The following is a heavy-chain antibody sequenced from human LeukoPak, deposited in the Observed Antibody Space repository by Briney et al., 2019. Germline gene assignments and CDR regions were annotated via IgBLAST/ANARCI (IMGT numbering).Heavy chain of an antibody. J-gene: IGHJ4*02. CDR3: ARVGVLLWFGELPIFDY. V-gene: IGHV3-23*01. CDR1: GFTFSIYA. Sequence: PGGSLRLSCAASGFTFSIYAMSWVRQAPGKGLEWVSAISGSGGTAYYADSVKGRFTISRDNAKNSLYLQMNSLRAEDTAVYYCARVGVLLWFGELPIFDYWGQGTLVTVSS. CDR2: ISGSGGTA. D-gene: IGHD3-10*01.